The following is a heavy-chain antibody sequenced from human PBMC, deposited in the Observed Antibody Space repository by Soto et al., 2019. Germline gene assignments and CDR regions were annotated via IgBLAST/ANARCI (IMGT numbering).Heavy chain of an antibody. CDR3: ARDGYYYGAFDI. Sequence: SETLSLTCTVSGGSISSYYWSWIRQPPGKGLEWIGYIYYSGSTNYNPSLKSRVTISVDTSKNQFSLKLSSVTAADTAVYYCARDGYYYGAFDIWGRGTMVTVSS. V-gene: IGHV4-59*01. D-gene: IGHD3-10*01. CDR2: IYYSGST. J-gene: IGHJ3*02. CDR1: GGSISSYY.